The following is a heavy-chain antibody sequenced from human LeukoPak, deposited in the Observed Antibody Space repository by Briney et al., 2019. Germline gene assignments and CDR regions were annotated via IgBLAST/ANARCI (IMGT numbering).Heavy chain of an antibody. CDR2: ISSRSSYI. CDR1: GFTFSSYT. V-gene: IGHV3-21*01. Sequence: PGGSLRVSCAASGFTFSSYTMNWVRQAPGKGLEWVSSISSRSSYIYYADSVKGRFTISRDNAKNSLYLQMNSLRAEDTAVYYCARAPVVPAATYAFDIWGQGTMVTVSS. D-gene: IGHD2-2*01. CDR3: ARAPVVPAATYAFDI. J-gene: IGHJ3*02.